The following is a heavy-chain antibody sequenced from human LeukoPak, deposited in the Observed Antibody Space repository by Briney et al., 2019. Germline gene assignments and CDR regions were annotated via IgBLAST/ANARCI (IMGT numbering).Heavy chain of an antibody. CDR1: GFTFSSYA. CDR3: AKDIGGSYHRFDY. V-gene: IGHV3-23*01. D-gene: IGHD1-26*01. Sequence: PGGSLRLSCAASGFTFSSYAMSWVRQAPGKGLEWVSAISGSGGSTYYADSEKGRFTISRDNSKNTLYLQMNSLRAEDTAVYYCAKDIGGSYHRFDYWGQGTLVTVSS. CDR2: ISGSGGST. J-gene: IGHJ4*02.